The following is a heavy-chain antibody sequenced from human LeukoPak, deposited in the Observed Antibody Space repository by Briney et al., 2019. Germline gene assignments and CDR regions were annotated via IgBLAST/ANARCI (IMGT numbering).Heavy chain of an antibody. D-gene: IGHD3-16*01. CDR2: IYYSGST. CDR3: AREESTLGGDY. Sequence: SETLSLTCTVSGGSISSSSYYWGWIRQPPGKGLEWIGSIYYSGSTYYNPSLKSRVTISVDTSKNQFSLKLSSVTAADTAVYYCAREESTLGGDYWGQGTLVTASS. V-gene: IGHV4-39*07. J-gene: IGHJ4*02. CDR1: GGSISSSSYY.